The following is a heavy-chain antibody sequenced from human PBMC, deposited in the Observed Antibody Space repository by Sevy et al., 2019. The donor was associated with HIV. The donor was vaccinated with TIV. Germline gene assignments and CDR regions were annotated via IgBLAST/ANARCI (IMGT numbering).Heavy chain of an antibody. J-gene: IGHJ4*02. CDR1: GFTFSSYA. CDR2: ISYDGSIK. V-gene: IGHV3-30-3*01. D-gene: IGHD4-17*01. CDR3: ARDLTVTTWYYFDY. Sequence: GGSLRLSCAASGFTFSSYAMHWVRQAPGKGLEWVAVISYDGSIKYYADSVKGRFTISRDNSKNTLYLQMNSLRAEDKAVYYCARDLTVTTWYYFDYWGQGTLVTVSS.